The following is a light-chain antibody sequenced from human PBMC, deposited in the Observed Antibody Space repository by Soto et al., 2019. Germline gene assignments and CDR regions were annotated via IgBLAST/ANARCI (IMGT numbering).Light chain of an antibody. V-gene: IGKV1-39*01. J-gene: IGKJ1*01. CDR1: QSISSY. Sequence: DIQMTQSPSSLSASVGDRVTITCRASQSISSYLNWYQQKPGKAPKLLIYAASSLQGGVPSRFSGSGSGTDFTLTISSLQPEDFATYYCQQSYITPPWTFGQGTK. CDR3: QQSYITPPWT. CDR2: AAS.